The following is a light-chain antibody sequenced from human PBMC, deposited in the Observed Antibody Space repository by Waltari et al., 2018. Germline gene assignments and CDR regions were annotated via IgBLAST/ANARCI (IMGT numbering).Light chain of an antibody. Sequence: QSALTQPASVSGSPGQSITISCTGTSSDVGGYNYVSWYQQHPGKAPKVMIYDVNHRPSGVSNRFSGSKSGNTASLTISGLQAEDEADYYCSSYTSSSTLWVFGGGTKLTVL. CDR3: SSYTSSSTLWV. V-gene: IGLV2-14*01. CDR2: DVN. J-gene: IGLJ3*02. CDR1: SSDVGGYNY.